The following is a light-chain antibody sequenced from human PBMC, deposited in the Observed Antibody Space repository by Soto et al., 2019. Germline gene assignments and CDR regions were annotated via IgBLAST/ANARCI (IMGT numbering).Light chain of an antibody. V-gene: IGKV3-20*01. Sequence: EVVLTQSPGTLSLSPGERATLSCRASQSVAANYVAWYQQKRGQAPRLLIDGASSRATGIPDRFSGSGSGTDFTLTISRLEPEDFSVYYCHQYGTAPLTFGPGTKVDIK. CDR3: HQYGTAPLT. J-gene: IGKJ3*01. CDR1: QSVAANY. CDR2: GAS.